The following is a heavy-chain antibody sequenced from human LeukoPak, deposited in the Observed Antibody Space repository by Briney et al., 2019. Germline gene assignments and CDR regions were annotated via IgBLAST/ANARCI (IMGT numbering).Heavy chain of an antibody. CDR2: IYYSGST. V-gene: IGHV4-59*01. Sequence: SEALSLTCPVSGGSISSYYWSWIRQPPGKGLEGIGYIYYSGSTNYNPSLKSRVTISVDTYKNQFSLKLSSVTAADTAVYYCARGTRYRGYYFDYWGQGTLVTVSS. J-gene: IGHJ4*02. D-gene: IGHD3-10*01. CDR3: ARGTRYRGYYFDY. CDR1: GGSISSYY.